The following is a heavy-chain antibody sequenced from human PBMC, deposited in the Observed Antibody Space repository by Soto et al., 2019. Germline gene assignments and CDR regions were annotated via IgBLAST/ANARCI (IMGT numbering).Heavy chain of an antibody. J-gene: IGHJ6*03. CDR1: GFTFSSYD. CDR2: IGTAGDT. CDR3: ARASITTYYYYYYMDV. V-gene: IGHV3-13*01. D-gene: IGHD4-4*01. Sequence: EVQLVESGGGLVQPGGSLRLSCAASGFTFSSYDMHWVRQATGKGLEWVSAIGTAGDTYYPGSVKGRFTISRENAKNSLYLQMNSLRDGDTAVYYCARASITTYYYYYYMDVWGKGTTVTVSS.